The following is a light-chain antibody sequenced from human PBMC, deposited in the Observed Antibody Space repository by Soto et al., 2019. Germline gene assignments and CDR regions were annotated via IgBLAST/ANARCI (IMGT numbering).Light chain of an antibody. CDR2: WAS. J-gene: IGKJ2*01. V-gene: IGKV4-1*01. Sequence: DIVMTQSPDSLAVSLGERATINCKSSQSVLYSPNSKNYLAWYQQKPGQPPKLLIFWASTRESGVPDRVSGSGSGTDFTLTISSLHAEDVAVYYCLQYYLTPYTCSQGTKLEI. CDR1: QSVLYSPNSKNY. CDR3: LQYYLTPYT.